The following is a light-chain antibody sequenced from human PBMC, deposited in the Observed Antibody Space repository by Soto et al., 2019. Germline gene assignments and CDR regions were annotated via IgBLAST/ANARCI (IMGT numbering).Light chain of an antibody. V-gene: IGKV3-20*01. CDR3: QQYGSSSWT. CDR2: GAS. J-gene: IGKJ1*01. CDR1: QSVSSSY. Sequence: EIVLTQSPGTLPLSPGERATLSCRSSQSVSSSYLAWYQQKPGQAPRLLIYGASSRATGIPDRFSGSGSGTDFTLTISRLEPEDVAVYYCQQYGSSSWTLGQGTKVDIK.